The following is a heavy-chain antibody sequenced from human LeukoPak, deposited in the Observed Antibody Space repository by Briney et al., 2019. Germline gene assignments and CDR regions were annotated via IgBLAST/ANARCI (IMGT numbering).Heavy chain of an antibody. CDR3: TRPHSGDQLLFPDAFDI. Sequence: GGSLRLSCTASGFTFGDYAMSWVRQAPGKGLEWVGFIRSKAYGGTTEYAASVKGRFTISRDDSKSIAYLQMNSLKTEDTAVYYCTRPHSGDQLLFPDAFDIWGQGTMVTVSS. CDR2: IRSKAYGGTT. D-gene: IGHD2-2*01. V-gene: IGHV3-49*04. J-gene: IGHJ3*02. CDR1: GFTFGDYA.